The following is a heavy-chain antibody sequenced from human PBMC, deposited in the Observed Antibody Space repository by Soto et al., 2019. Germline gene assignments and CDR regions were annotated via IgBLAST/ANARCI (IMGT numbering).Heavy chain of an antibody. CDR1: GFIFSSYG. V-gene: IGHV3-30*18. Sequence: PVGSLRLSCEASGFIFSSYGMHWVRQAPGKGPEWVAVISYDGSNKFYADSVKGRFTISRDDSKNTLYVQMNNLSAEDTAVYYCAKDPAGSTLGFFEIWGQGTKVTVSS. CDR3: AKDPAGSTLGFFEI. CDR2: ISYDGSNK. J-gene: IGHJ3*02. D-gene: IGHD3-10*01.